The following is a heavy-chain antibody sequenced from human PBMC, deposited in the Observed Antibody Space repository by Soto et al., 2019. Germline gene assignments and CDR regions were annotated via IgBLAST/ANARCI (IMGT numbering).Heavy chain of an antibody. CDR2: IYHSGSA. J-gene: IGHJ5*02. CDR1: SYSISGGFY. CDR3: ARVKIFEYWFER. V-gene: IGHV4-38-2*01. Sequence: PSETLSLTCAVSSYSISGGFYWGWIRHPPGKGLDWIGDIYHSGSAHYNPSLKSRVTMSVDTSKNNFSLRLTYVNAADTDVYYCARVKIFEYWFERWGQGVRVTGSS. D-gene: IGHD3-3*01.